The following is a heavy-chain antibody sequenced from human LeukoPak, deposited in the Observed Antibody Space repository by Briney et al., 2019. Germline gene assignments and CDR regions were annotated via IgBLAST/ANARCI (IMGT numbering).Heavy chain of an antibody. Sequence: GGSLRLSCAASGFTFSSYSMNWVRQAPGKGLEWVSSISSSSSYIYYADSVKGRFTISRDNAKNSLFLQMNSLRAEDTAVYYCAREDSSGWYVHFDYWGQGTLVTVSS. V-gene: IGHV3-21*01. CDR1: GFTFSSYS. J-gene: IGHJ4*02. CDR2: ISSSSSYI. D-gene: IGHD6-19*01. CDR3: AREDSSGWYVHFDY.